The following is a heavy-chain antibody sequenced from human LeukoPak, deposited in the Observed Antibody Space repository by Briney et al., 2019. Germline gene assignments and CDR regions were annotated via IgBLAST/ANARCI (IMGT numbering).Heavy chain of an antibody. J-gene: IGHJ4*02. CDR3: AKERYYDFWSGQDS. CDR2: ITNNGDDT. D-gene: IGHD3-3*01. V-gene: IGHV3-23*01. CDR1: GFTFRIYA. Sequence: GGSLRLSCAASGFTFRIYAMSWVRQAPGKGLEWVSTITNNGDDTYYADSVKGRFTISRDNSQNTLYLQMSSLRAEDTAVYYCAKERYYDFWSGQDSWGQGTLVTVSS.